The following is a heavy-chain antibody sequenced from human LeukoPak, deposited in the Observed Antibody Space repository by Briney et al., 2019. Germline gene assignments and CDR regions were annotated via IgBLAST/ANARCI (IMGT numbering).Heavy chain of an antibody. Sequence: GGSLRLSCAASGFTFSRYTINWVRQAPGKGLEWVSYISSSGSTIYYADSVKGRFTISRDNAKNSLYLQMNSLRAEDTAVYYCAELGITMIGGVWGKGTTVTISS. J-gene: IGHJ6*04. CDR3: AELGITMIGGV. V-gene: IGHV3-48*04. CDR1: GFTFSRYT. D-gene: IGHD3-10*02. CDR2: ISSSGSTI.